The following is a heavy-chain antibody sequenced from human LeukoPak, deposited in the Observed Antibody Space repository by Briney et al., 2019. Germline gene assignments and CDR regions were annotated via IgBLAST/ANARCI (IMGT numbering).Heavy chain of an antibody. CDR3: ARDIEGYKRGLYY. V-gene: IGHV1-18*01. CDR1: VYTFTRYG. CDR2: ISAYNGNT. J-gene: IGHJ4*02. D-gene: IGHD5-24*01. Sequence: ASEKVSCKASVYTFTRYGISWVRQAPGQGLEWMGWISAYNGNTNYAHKLQGRVTMTTDTSTSTAYMELRRLRSDQTAVYYCARDIEGYKRGLYYWGQGTLVTLSS.